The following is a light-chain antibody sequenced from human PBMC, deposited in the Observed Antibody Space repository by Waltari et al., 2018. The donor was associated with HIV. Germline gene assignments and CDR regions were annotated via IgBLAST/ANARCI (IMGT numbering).Light chain of an antibody. CDR3: QQYFRIPPT. Sequence: DLVMTQSPDSLPVSLGESATLNCPASQTILYSSDNRNYLAWYQQKARQPPKLLISWASTRESGVPDRFSASGSGTDFTLTITRLQAEDVAIYHCQQYFRIPPTFGGGTKVEIK. V-gene: IGKV4-1*01. CDR1: QTILYSSDNRNY. CDR2: WAS. J-gene: IGKJ4*01.